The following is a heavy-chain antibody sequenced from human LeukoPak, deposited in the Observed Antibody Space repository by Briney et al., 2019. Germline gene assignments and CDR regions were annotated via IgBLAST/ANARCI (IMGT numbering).Heavy chain of an antibody. V-gene: IGHV3-20*04. CDR3: ARGAMIVVVNPFDY. J-gene: IGHJ4*02. CDR2: INWNGGST. D-gene: IGHD3-22*01. CDR1: GFTFDDYG. Sequence: PGGSLRLSCAASGFTFDDYGMSWVRQAPGRGLEWVSGINWNGGSTGYADSVKGRFTISRDNAKNALYLQMNSLRADDTALYYCARGAMIVVVNPFDYWGQGTLVTVSS.